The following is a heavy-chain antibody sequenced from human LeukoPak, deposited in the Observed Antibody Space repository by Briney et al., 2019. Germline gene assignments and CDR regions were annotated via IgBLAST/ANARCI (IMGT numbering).Heavy chain of an antibody. CDR2: IKSKTDGGTT. CDR1: GFTFSNVW. V-gene: IGHV3-15*01. CDR3: ARGTPSSSGWLYYGMDV. D-gene: IGHD6-19*01. Sequence: PGGSLRLSCAASGFTFSNVWMSWVRQAPGKGLEWVGRIKSKTDGGTTDYAAPVKGRFTISRDDSKNTLYLQMNSLKTEDTAVYYCARGTPSSSGWLYYGMDVWGQGTTVTVSS. J-gene: IGHJ6*02.